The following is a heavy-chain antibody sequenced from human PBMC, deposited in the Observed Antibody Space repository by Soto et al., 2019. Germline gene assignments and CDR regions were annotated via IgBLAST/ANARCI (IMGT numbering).Heavy chain of an antibody. CDR1: GYTFTSYG. J-gene: IGHJ6*02. CDR3: ARDKEQQLVPLGASDSGMDV. D-gene: IGHD6-13*01. V-gene: IGHV1-69*13. Sequence: SVKISCKASGYTFTSYGISWVRQAPGQGLEWMGGIIPIFGTANYAQKFQGRVTITADESTSTAYMELSSLRSEDTAVYYCARDKEQQLVPLGASDSGMDVWGQGTTVTVSS. CDR2: IIPIFGTA.